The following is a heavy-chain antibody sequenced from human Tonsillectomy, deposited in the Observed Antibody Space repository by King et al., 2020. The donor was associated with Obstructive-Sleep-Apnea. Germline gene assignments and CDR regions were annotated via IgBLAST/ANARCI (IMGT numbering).Heavy chain of an antibody. CDR1: GGSSSSGDYY. J-gene: IGHJ6*02. D-gene: IGHD3-10*01. CDR3: ARDGMVRGVSIYYYYGMDV. Sequence: VQLQESGPGLVKPSQTLSLTCTVSGGSSSSGDYYWSWIRQPPGKGLEWIGYIYYSGSTYYNTSLKSRVTISVDTSKNQFSLKLSSVTAADTAVYYCARDGMVRGVSIYYYYGMDVWGQGTTVTVSS. V-gene: IGHV4-30-4*01. CDR2: IYYSGST.